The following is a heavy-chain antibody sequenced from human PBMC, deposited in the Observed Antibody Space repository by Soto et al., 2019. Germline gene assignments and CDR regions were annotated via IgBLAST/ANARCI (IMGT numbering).Heavy chain of an antibody. CDR3: ARDYDFWSGPTGIDP. V-gene: IGHV3-33*01. CDR2: IWYDGSNK. CDR1: GLTFSSYG. Sequence: GGSLRLSCAASGLTFSSYGMHWVRQAPGKGLEWVAVIWYDGSNKYCADSVKGRCTISRDNSKNTLYLQMNSLRAEDTAVYYCARDYDFWSGPTGIDPWGQGTLVTVS. J-gene: IGHJ5*02. D-gene: IGHD3-3*01.